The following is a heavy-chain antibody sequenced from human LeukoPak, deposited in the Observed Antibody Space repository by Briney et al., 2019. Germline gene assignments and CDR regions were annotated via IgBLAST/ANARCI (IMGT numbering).Heavy chain of an antibody. CDR3: ARHYSYYDILTGYLD. CDR1: GGSFSGYY. D-gene: IGHD3-9*01. J-gene: IGHJ4*02. V-gene: IGHV4-34*01. Sequence: SETLSLTCAVYGGSFSGYYWSWIRQPPGKGLEWIGEINHSGSTNYNPSLKSRVTISVDTSKNQFSLKLSSVTAADTAVYYCARHYSYYDILTGYLDWGQGTLVTVSS. CDR2: INHSGST.